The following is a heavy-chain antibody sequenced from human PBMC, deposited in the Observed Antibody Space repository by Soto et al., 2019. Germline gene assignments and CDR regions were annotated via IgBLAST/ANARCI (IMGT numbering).Heavy chain of an antibody. CDR2: ISAYNGNT. CDR3: ARGARPVYDFWSGYYTSDGPYYYGMDV. Sequence: ASVKVSCKASGYTFTSYGISWVRQAPGQGLEWMGWISAYNGNTNYAQRLQGRVTMTTDTSTSTAYMELRSLRSDDTAVYYCARGARPVYDFWSGYYTSDGPYYYGMDVGGQGTTVTVSS. CDR1: GYTFTSYG. J-gene: IGHJ6*02. V-gene: IGHV1-18*04. D-gene: IGHD3-3*01.